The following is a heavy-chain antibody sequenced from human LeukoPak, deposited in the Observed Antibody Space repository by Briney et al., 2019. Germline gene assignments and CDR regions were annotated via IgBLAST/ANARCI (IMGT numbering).Heavy chain of an antibody. CDR2: INTNSGGT. J-gene: IGHJ4*02. CDR3: ASEAYCSGGSCYLHSIAS. Sequence: GASVKVSCKASGYSFTAYYMHWVRQAPGQGLEWMGWINTNSGGTNYAQKFQGRVTITRDTSIGTAYMELSCLMSDDTAIYYCASEAYCSGGSCYLHSIASWGQGTLVTVSS. CDR1: GYSFTAYY. V-gene: IGHV1-2*02. D-gene: IGHD2-15*01.